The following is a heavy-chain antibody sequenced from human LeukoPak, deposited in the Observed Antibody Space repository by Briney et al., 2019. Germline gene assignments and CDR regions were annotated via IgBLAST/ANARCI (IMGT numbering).Heavy chain of an antibody. CDR3: AKAEDIVLMVYAIGSDY. CDR2: ISGSGGST. CDR1: GFTFSSYG. J-gene: IGHJ4*02. Sequence: GGSLRLSCAASGFTFSSYGMHWVRQAPGKGLEWISAISGSGGSTYYADSVKGRFTISRDNSKNTLYLQMNSLRAEDTAVYYCAKAEDIVLMVYAIGSDYWGQGTLVTVSS. D-gene: IGHD2-8*01. V-gene: IGHV3-23*01.